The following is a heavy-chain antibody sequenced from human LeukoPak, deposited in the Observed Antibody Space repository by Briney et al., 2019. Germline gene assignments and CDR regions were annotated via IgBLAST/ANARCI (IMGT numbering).Heavy chain of an antibody. J-gene: IGHJ5*02. Sequence: PSETLSLTCTVSGGSISSSSYYWGWIRQPPGKGLEWIGSIYYSGSTYYNPSLKSRVTISVDTSKNQFSLKLSSVTAADTAVYYCASFGYSSTPGWFDPWGQGTLVTVSS. D-gene: IGHD6-13*01. CDR3: ASFGYSSTPGWFDP. CDR2: IYYSGST. CDR1: GGSISSSSYY. V-gene: IGHV4-39*07.